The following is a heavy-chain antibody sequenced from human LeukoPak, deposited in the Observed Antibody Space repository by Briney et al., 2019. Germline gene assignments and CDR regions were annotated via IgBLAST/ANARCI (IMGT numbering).Heavy chain of an antibody. D-gene: IGHD6-19*01. V-gene: IGHV5-51*01. J-gene: IGHJ4*02. Sequence: GESLKISCKGSGYSFTTYGIGWVRQMPGKGLEWMGVIYPGDSDTRYSPSFQGQVTISADKSITTAYLQWSSLKASDNAMYYCASGSSGWYRYFDYWGQGTLVTVSS. CDR3: ASGSSGWYRYFDY. CDR2: IYPGDSDT. CDR1: GYSFTTYG.